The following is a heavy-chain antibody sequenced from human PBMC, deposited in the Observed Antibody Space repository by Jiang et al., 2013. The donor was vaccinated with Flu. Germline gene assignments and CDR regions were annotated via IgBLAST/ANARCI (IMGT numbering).Heavy chain of an antibody. D-gene: IGHD3-3*01. CDR3: ASSYYDFWSGWGYFDY. J-gene: IGHJ4*02. Sequence: KSRVTISVDTSKNQFSLKLSSVTAADTAVYYCASSYYDFWSGWGYFDYWGQGTLVTVSS. V-gene: IGHV4-30-2*04.